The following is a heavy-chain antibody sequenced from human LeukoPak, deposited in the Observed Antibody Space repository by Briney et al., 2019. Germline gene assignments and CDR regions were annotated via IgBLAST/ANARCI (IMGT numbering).Heavy chain of an antibody. CDR1: GGSISSGGYY. CDR3: ARGTMVRGVILDY. CDR2: IYYNGNT. V-gene: IGHV4-39*07. J-gene: IGHJ4*02. D-gene: IGHD3-10*01. Sequence: PSETLSLTCTVSGGSISSGGYYWGWIRQPPGKGLEWIGSIYYNGNTFYNPSLKSRATMSINTSKNQFSLKVSSVTAADTAVYYCARGTMVRGVILDYWGQGTLVTVSS.